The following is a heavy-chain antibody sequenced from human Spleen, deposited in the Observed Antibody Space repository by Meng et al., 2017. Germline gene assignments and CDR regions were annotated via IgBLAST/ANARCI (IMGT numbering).Heavy chain of an antibody. CDR2: INDSRGI. D-gene: IGHD3-16*01. J-gene: IGHJ4*02. CDR1: GGSVRGYP. CDR3: ARGAGGPKGW. Sequence: QVEPQQGGAGLLKPSDPVSLTCADYGGSVRGYPWRWIRQPPGKGLEWIGEINDSRGINYNPSLKSRVTITGDTSKNQFALKVSSVTAADTAVYFCARGAGGPKGWWGQGTLVTVSS. V-gene: IGHV4-34*01.